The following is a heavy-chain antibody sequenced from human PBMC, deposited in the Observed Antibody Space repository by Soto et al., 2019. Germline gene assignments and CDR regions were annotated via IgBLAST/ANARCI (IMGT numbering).Heavy chain of an antibody. CDR3: ARADYEILTGSYAMDV. CDR2: VSSSGNT. V-gene: IGHV4-4*07. D-gene: IGHD3-9*01. J-gene: IGHJ6*02. CDR1: GDSLGSYY. Sequence: QVQLQEPGPGLVKPSETLSLTCTVSGDSLGSYYWFWIRQPVGKGREWIGRVSSSGNTSANPTLNSRASVSIETCKNQFCLRLRCVTAAETDVYYCARADYEILTGSYAMDVWGQGSTVTVSS.